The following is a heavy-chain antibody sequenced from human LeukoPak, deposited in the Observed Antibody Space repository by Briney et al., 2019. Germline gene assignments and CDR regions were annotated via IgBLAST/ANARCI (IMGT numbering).Heavy chain of an antibody. J-gene: IGHJ4*02. CDR1: GFTFSANP. V-gene: IGHV3-30-3*01. D-gene: IGHD1-26*01. Sequence: GGSLRLSCAASGFTFSANPMHWVRQAAGKGLEWVAIIAGDGIDKYYADSVKGRFTISRDNSKDTLYLQMDSLRGEDTAVYYCARQGYTGTYYRPLDSWGQGTLVTVSS. CDR2: IAGDGIDK. CDR3: ARQGYTGTYYRPLDS.